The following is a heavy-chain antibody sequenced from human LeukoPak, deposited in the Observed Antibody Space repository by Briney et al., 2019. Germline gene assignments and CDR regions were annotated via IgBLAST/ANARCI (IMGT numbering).Heavy chain of an antibody. D-gene: IGHD2-2*01. V-gene: IGHV5-10-1*01. CDR1: GSIFTSYW. J-gene: IGHJ6*04. CDR3: AILVVPAAWTNYYYYDGMDV. Sequence: GASLQISCKGSGSIFTSYWISWVRPLPGKGLEWMGRIDPSDSYTNYSPSFQGHVTISADKSISTAYLQWSSLKASDTAMYYCAILVVPAAWTNYYYYDGMDVWGKGTTVTVSS. CDR2: IDPSDSYT.